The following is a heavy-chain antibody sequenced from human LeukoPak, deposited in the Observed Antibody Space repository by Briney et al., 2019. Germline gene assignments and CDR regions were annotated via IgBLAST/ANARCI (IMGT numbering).Heavy chain of an antibody. Sequence: SETLSLTCTVSGGSIGSYYWSWIRQPPGKGLEWIGYIYYSGSTNYNPSLKSRVTISVDTSKNQFSLKLSSVTAADTAVYYCARSNNGGESYYFYYMDVWGKGTTVTVSS. D-gene: IGHD3-16*01. CDR2: IYYSGST. V-gene: IGHV4-59*01. CDR3: ARSNNGGESYYFYYMDV. CDR1: GGSIGSYY. J-gene: IGHJ6*03.